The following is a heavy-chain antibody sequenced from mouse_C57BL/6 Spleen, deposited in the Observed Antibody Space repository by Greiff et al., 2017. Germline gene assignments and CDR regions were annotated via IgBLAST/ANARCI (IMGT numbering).Heavy chain of an antibody. Sequence: QVQLQQPGAELVRPGSSVKLSCKASGYTFTSYWMHWVKQRPIQGLEWIGNIDPSDSETHYNQKFKDKATLTVDKSSSTAYMQLSSLTSEDSAVYYGARDGYEGYYFDYWGQGTTLTVSS. V-gene: IGHV1-52*01. CDR1: GYTFTSYW. J-gene: IGHJ2*01. D-gene: IGHD2-2*01. CDR2: IDPSDSET. CDR3: ARDGYEGYYFDY.